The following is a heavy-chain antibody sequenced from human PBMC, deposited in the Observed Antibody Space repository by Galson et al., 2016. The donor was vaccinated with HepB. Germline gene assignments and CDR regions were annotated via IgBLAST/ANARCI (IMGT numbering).Heavy chain of an antibody. J-gene: IGHJ6*02. V-gene: IGHV5-51*01. Sequence: QSGAEVKKPGESLQISCKGSGYTFNTYWIGWVRQMPGKGLEWMGIIYPGNSETSYSLSFEGQVTISADKSNSTAYLQWSSLKATDGAIYYCARRGDSSEYYYYAMDVWGQGTTVTVSS. CDR1: GYTFNTYW. D-gene: IGHD3-16*01. CDR3: ARRGDSSEYYYYAMDV. CDR2: IYPGNSET.